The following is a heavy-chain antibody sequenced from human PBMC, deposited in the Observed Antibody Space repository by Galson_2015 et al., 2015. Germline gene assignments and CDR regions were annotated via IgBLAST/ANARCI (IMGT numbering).Heavy chain of an antibody. J-gene: IGHJ4*02. CDR1: GFTFSSYG. Sequence: SLRLSCAASGFTFSSYGMHWVRQAPGKGLEWVAVIWYDGSNKYYADSVKGRFTISRDNSKNTLYLQMNSLRAEDTAVYYCARDHYGSGSYLRSYYFDYWGQGTLVTVSS. CDR2: IWYDGSNK. D-gene: IGHD3-10*01. V-gene: IGHV3-33*01. CDR3: ARDHYGSGSYLRSYYFDY.